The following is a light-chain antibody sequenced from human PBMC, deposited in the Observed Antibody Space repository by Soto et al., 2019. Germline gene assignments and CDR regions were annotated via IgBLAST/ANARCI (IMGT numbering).Light chain of an antibody. V-gene: IGLV8-61*01. CDR1: SGSVSPSHY. CDR3: VLFMGSGMSA. CDR2: NTN. J-gene: IGLJ2*01. Sequence: QTVVTQEPSFSVSPGGTVTLTCGLSSGSVSPSHYPSWYQQTPGQPPRTLIYNTNTRSSGVPDRFSGSVLGNKAALTITGAQADDESDYYCVLFMGSGMSAFGGGTKLTVL.